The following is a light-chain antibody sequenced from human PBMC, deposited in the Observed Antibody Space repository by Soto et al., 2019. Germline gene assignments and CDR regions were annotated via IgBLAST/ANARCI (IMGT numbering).Light chain of an antibody. J-gene: IGKJ2*01. V-gene: IGKV3-11*01. Sequence: EIVLTQSPATLSLSPGERATLSCRASQSVGSYLAWYQHKPGQAPRLLIYGASNRATDIPGRCSGRGSGTDFTRTISSLESGDSEVYYCQQRDKWPRTFGQGTKLEIK. CDR3: QQRDKWPRT. CDR1: QSVGSY. CDR2: GAS.